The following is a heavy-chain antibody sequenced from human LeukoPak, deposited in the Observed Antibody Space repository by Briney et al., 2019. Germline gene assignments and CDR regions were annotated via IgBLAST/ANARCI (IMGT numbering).Heavy chain of an antibody. V-gene: IGHV3-30*02. Sequence: GGSLRISCAASGFTFSSYGMHWVRQAPGKGLEWVAFIRYDGSNKYYADSVKGRFTISRDNSKNTLYLQMNSLRAEDTAVYYCARGGYSYGVYYYYMDVWGKGTTVTISS. CDR2: IRYDGSNK. CDR1: GFTFSSYG. CDR3: ARGGYSYGVYYYYMDV. J-gene: IGHJ6*03. D-gene: IGHD5-18*01.